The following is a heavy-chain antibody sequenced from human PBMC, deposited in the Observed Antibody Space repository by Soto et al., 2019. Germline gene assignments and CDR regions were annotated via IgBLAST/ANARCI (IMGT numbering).Heavy chain of an antibody. CDR3: VRDRRISGINRGLDY. CDR2: ISSRGDTI. CDR1: GFIFSDFH. V-gene: IGHV3-11*01. Sequence: VQLVDSGGGLVKPGGSLRLSCAASGFIFSDFHMTWIRQAPGKGLELVAYISSRGDTIYYADSVRGRITISRDNDKDSLFLQMSSLRVEDTAVYYCVRDRRISGINRGLDYWGRGPLVTVSS. J-gene: IGHJ4*02. D-gene: IGHD1-20*01.